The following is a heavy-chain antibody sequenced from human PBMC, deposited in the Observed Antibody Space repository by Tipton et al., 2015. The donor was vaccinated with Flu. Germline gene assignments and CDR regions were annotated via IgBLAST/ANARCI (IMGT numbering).Heavy chain of an antibody. Sequence: TLSLTCAVSGDSISSRYYWAWIRQPPGRGLEWVGNINPNGNAYHNPSLKSRVTISVDRPQNRFSLNVRSVTAADTAVYYCAGRDFSNYVSEPKNWFDPWGQGTLVTVSS. CDR1: GDSISSRYY. CDR2: INPNGNA. CDR3: AGRDFSNYVSEPKNWFDP. J-gene: IGHJ5*02. D-gene: IGHD4-11*01. V-gene: IGHV4-38-2*01.